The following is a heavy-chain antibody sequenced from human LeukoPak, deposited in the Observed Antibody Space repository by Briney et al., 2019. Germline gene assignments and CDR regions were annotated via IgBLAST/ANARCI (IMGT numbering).Heavy chain of an antibody. D-gene: IGHD2-15*01. CDR1: GFTFSSYG. CDR2: ISYDGSNK. CDR3: AIGYCSGASCYANWFDP. J-gene: IGHJ5*02. V-gene: IGHV3-30*03. Sequence: GGSLRLSCVVSGFTFSSYGLHWVRQAPGKGLEWVATISYDGSNKYYVDSVKGRFTISRDNSKNTLYLQMNSLRAEDTAVYYCAIGYCSGASCYANWFDPWGQGTLVTVSS.